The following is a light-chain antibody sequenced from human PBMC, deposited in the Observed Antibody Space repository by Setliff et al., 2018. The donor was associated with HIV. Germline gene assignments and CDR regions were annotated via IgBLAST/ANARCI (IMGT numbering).Light chain of an antibody. CDR2: DAS. J-gene: IGKJ4*01. V-gene: IGKV3-11*01. Sequence: TLSLSPGERATLSCRASQSVSSYLAWYQQKPGQAPRLLIYDASNRATGIPARFSGSGSGTDFTLTISSLEPEDFAVYYCQQRGNWPLTFGGGTKVDIK. CDR1: QSVSSY. CDR3: QQRGNWPLT.